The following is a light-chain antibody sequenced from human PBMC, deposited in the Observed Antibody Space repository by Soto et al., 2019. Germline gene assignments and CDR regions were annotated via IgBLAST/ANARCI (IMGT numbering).Light chain of an antibody. Sequence: DIVMTQSPDSLAVSLGERATINCRSSQSVLYSSNNKNYLAWYQQKPGQPPKLLFYWASSRQSGVPDRFSGRGSGTDFTLTIRSLQAEDVAVYYCQQYFGTPLTFGGGTTVEIK. V-gene: IGKV4-1*01. J-gene: IGKJ4*01. CDR2: WAS. CDR1: QSVLYSSNNKNY. CDR3: QQYFGTPLT.